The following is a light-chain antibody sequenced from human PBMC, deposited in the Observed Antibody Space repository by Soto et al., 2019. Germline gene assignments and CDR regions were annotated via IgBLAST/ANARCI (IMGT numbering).Light chain of an antibody. CDR2: LAS. Sequence: DIVMTQSPLSLPVTPGEPASISCRSSQSLLHSNGYNYLDWYLQKPGQSPQLLIYLASNRASGVPDRFSGSGSGTDFTLKISRVEAADVGVYYYCMQALQPPLTFGQGTNLEI. J-gene: IGKJ2*01. V-gene: IGKV2-28*01. CDR3: MQALQPPLT. CDR1: QSLLHSNGYNY.